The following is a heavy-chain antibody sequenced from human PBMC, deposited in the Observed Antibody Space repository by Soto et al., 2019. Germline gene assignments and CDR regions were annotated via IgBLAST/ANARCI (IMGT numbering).Heavy chain of an antibody. V-gene: IGHV3-30*18. J-gene: IGHJ4*02. CDR2: ILYDESDQ. CDR1: GFTFSDYT. CDR3: AKDGTHLCSKPYYFDS. D-gene: IGHD1-26*01. Sequence: QVQLVESGGGVVQPGRSLRLSCSASGFTFSDYTMHWVRQAPGRGLEWVAIILYDESDQYYSDSVKGRFTISRDNSKNTLYLQMHSLTTEDTAVYYCAKDGTHLCSKPYYFDSWGQGALVTVSS.